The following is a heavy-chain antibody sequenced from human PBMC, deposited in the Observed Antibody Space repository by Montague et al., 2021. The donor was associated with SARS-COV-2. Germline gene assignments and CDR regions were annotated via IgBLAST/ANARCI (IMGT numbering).Heavy chain of an antibody. CDR2: IHHGGST. Sequence: SETLSLTCAVHGGSFSTYSWNWIRQPPGKGLEWNWEIHHGGSTNYNPSLKSRVTISADTSKHQFSLNLTSVAAADTAVYYCARLGAGVVPSPILGVGAYYSYYYMDVWGKGTTVTVSS. V-gene: IGHV4-34*01. D-gene: IGHD3-10*01. CDR3: ARLGAGVVPSPILGVGAYYSYYYMDV. J-gene: IGHJ6*03. CDR1: GGSFSTYS.